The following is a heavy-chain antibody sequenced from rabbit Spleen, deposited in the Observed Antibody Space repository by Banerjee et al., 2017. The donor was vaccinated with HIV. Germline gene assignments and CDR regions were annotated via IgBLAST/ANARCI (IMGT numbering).Heavy chain of an antibody. J-gene: IGHJ4*01. CDR2: IYADSSGST. Sequence: QSLEESGGDLVKPGASLTLTCTASGVSFSTNSYICWVRQAPGKGLECIACIYADSSGSTYYASWARGRFTISKTSSTTVTLQMTSLTAADTATYFCARGSAAMTMVITGYYLSLWGPGTLVTVS. V-gene: IGHV1S40*01. CDR3: ARGSAAMTMVITGYYLSL. D-gene: IGHD2-1*01. CDR1: GVSFSTNSY.